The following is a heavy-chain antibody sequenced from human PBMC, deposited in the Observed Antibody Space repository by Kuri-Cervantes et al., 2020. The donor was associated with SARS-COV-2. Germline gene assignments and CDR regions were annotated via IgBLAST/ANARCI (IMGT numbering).Heavy chain of an antibody. CDR3: ARGGWLGRYYYYGMDV. CDR2: ISSSSSYI. Sequence: GESLKISCAASGFTFSSYSMNWVRQAPGKGLEWVSSISSSSSYIYYADSVKGRFTISRDNAKNSLYLQMNSLRAEDTAVYYCARGGWLGRYYYYGMDVWGQGTTVTVSS. J-gene: IGHJ6*02. CDR1: GFTFSSYS. V-gene: IGHV3-21*01. D-gene: IGHD6-19*01.